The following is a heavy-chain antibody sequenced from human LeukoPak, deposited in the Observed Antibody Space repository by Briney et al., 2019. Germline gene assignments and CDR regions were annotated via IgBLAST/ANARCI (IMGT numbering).Heavy chain of an antibody. D-gene: IGHD3-9*01. V-gene: IGHV3-53*05. CDR3: AKNRNYDILTGYRDY. CDR2: IYSGGST. CDR1: GFTVSSNY. Sequence: GGSLRLSCAASGFTVSSNYMSWVRQAPGKGLEWVSVIYSGGSTYYADSVKGRFTISRDNSKNTLYLQMNSLRAEDTAVYYCAKNRNYDILTGYRDYWGQGTLVTVSS. J-gene: IGHJ4*02.